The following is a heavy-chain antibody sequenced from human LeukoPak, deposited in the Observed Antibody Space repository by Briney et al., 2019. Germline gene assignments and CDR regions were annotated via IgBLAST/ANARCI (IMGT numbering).Heavy chain of an antibody. CDR1: GGSISSHY. V-gene: IGHV4-59*11. CDR3: GRGRAAPWFDH. J-gene: IGHJ5*02. CDR2: IYDSGST. D-gene: IGHD6-13*01. Sequence: PSETLSLTCTVSGGSISSHYWSWLRQPPGKGRKWIGYIYDSGSTTYNPSLKSRVTISVDTSKNQFSLKLCSVTAADTAVYYCGRGRAAPWFDHWGQGTLVTVSS.